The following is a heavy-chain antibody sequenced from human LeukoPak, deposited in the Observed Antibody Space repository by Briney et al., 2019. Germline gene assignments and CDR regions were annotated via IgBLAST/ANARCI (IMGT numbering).Heavy chain of an antibody. Sequence: SQTLSLTCTVSGGFISSGGYYWSWIRQPPGKGLEWIGYLYHSGSTYYKPSLKSRVTISVDRSKNQFSLKLSSVTAADTAVYYCARATVDTAMVFGYWGQGTLVTVSS. CDR1: GGFISSGGYY. V-gene: IGHV4-30-2*01. D-gene: IGHD5-18*01. J-gene: IGHJ4*02. CDR2: LYHSGST. CDR3: ARATVDTAMVFGY.